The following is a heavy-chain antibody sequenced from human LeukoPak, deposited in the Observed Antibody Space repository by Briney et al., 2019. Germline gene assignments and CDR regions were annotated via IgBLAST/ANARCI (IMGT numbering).Heavy chain of an antibody. J-gene: IGHJ4*02. CDR2: ISGSGATL. CDR1: GFNFSDHY. D-gene: IGHD3-22*01. V-gene: IGHV3-11*01. CDR3: ARALYGSSGYYDY. Sequence: GGSLRLSCAASGFNFSDHYMSWVHQTPGRPLEWVSYISGSGATLHHADSVKGRFTISRDNAKNSLSLQMNSLRAEDTALYYCARALYGSSGYYDYWGQGILVTVSS.